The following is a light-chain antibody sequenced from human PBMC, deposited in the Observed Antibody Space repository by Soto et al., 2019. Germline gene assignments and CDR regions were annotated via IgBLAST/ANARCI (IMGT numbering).Light chain of an antibody. CDR2: AAS. CDR1: QGISNY. Sequence: DIQMTQSPSSLSASVGDRVTITCRASQGISNYLAWFQQKPGKVPKLLIYAASTLQSGVPSRFSGSGSGTDFTLTITSLQPEDVATYYCQKNHSAPFITFGQGTRLEIK. V-gene: IGKV1-27*01. CDR3: QKNHSAPFIT. J-gene: IGKJ5*01.